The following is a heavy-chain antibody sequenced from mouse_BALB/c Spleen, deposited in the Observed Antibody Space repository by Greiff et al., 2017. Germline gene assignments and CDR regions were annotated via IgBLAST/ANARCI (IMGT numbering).Heavy chain of an antibody. CDR3: ALYGYDEGAWAY. D-gene: IGHD2-2*01. CDR1: GYSFTDYI. Sequence: VQLQQSGPELVKPGASVKISCKASGYSFTDYIMLWVKQSHGKSLEWIGNINPYYGSTSYNLKFKGKATLTVDKSSSTAYMQLNSLTSEDSAVYYCALYGYDEGAWAYWGQGTLVTVSA. V-gene: IGHV1-39*01. J-gene: IGHJ3*01. CDR2: INPYYGST.